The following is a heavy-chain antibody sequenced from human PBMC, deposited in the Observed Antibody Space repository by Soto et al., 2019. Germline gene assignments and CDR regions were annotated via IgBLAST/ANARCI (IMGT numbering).Heavy chain of an antibody. CDR3: ARQRTTVVTQAYFDH. D-gene: IGHD2-21*02. V-gene: IGHV4-39*01. CDR1: GESISSSSYY. CDR2: IYYSGRT. Sequence: LSETLSLTCIVSGESISSSSYYWGWIRQPPGKGLEWIGSIYYSGRTYYNPSFKSRVTISIDTSKNQFSLKLSSVTATDTAVYYCARQRTTVVTQAYFDHWGQGALV. J-gene: IGHJ4*02.